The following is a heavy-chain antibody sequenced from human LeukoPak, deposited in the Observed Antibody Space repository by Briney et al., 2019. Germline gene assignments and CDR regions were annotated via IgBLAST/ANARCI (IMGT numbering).Heavy chain of an antibody. CDR3: ARDSGNFEIDY. D-gene: IGHD1-26*01. CDR2: VHNSGSI. CDR1: GGSITSGSYY. Sequence: PSETLSLTCAVSGGSITSGSYYWGWVRQSPEKGLEWIGSVHNSGSIYYIPSLKNRLSISVDRSKNQFSLRLTSVTAADTAIYYCARDSGNFEIDYWGQGMLITVSS. V-gene: IGHV4-39*02. J-gene: IGHJ4*02.